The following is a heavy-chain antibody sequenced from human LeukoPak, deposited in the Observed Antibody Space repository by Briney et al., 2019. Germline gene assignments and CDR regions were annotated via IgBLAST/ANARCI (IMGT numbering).Heavy chain of an antibody. CDR3: AKEAVYCSGGSCYLYYFDY. CDR2: ISGSGGST. Sequence: GGSLSLSCAASGFTFSSYAMSWVRQAPGKGLEWVSAISGSGGSTYYADPVKGRFTISRDNSKNTLYLQMSSLRAEDTAVYYCAKEAVYCSGGSCYLYYFDYWGQGTLVTVSS. D-gene: IGHD2-15*01. V-gene: IGHV3-23*01. J-gene: IGHJ4*02. CDR1: GFTFSSYA.